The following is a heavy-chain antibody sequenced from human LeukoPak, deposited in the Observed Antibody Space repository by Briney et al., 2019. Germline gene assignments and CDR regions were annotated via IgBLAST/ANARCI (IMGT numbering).Heavy chain of an antibody. Sequence: SETLSLTRTVSGGSISSYYWSWIRQPPGKGLEWIGYIYYSGSTNYNPSLKSRVTISVDTSKNQFSLKLSSVTAADTAVYYCARGIDGRYSWFDTCGQRNLVTASS. CDR3: ARGIDGRYSWFDT. D-gene: IGHD1-26*01. CDR2: IYYSGST. J-gene: IGHJ5*02. CDR1: GGSISSYY. V-gene: IGHV4-59*01.